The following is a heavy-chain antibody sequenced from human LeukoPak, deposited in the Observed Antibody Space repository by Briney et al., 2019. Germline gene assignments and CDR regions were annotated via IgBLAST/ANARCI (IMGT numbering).Heavy chain of an antibody. CDR1: GGSISSGSYY. CDR3: ARDESPDPNYDFWSGTFYYYYYMDV. Sequence: SETLSLTCTVSGGSISSGSYYWSWIRQPAGKGLEWIGRIYTSGSTNYNPSLKSRVTISVDTSKNQFSLKLSSVTAADTAVYYCARDESPDPNYDFWSGTFYYYYYMDVWGKGTTVTVSS. CDR2: IYTSGST. D-gene: IGHD3-3*01. V-gene: IGHV4-61*02. J-gene: IGHJ6*03.